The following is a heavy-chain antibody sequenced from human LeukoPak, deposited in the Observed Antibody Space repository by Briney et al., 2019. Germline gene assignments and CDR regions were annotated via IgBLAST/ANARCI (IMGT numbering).Heavy chain of an antibody. D-gene: IGHD5-24*01. CDR2: INPNSGGT. J-gene: IGHJ3*02. CDR3: ARGVEMAPDAFDI. CDR1: GYTLTNYG. V-gene: IGHV1-2*02. Sequence: ASVKVSCKASGYTLTNYGISWVRQAPGQGLEWMGWINPNSGGTNYAQKFQGRVTMTRDTSISTVYMELSRLRSDDTAVYYCARGVEMAPDAFDIWGQGTMVTVSS.